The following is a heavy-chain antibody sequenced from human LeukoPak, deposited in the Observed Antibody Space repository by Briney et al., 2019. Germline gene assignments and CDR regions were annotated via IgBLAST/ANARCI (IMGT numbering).Heavy chain of an antibody. D-gene: IGHD6-19*01. CDR1: GGSISSYY. Sequence: SETLSLTCTVSGGSISSYYWSWIRQPPGEGLEWIGYIYYSGSTNYNPSLKSRVTISVDTSKNQFSLKLSSVTAADTAVYYCASRRIAVAVGAFDIWGQGTMVTVSS. CDR2: IYYSGST. J-gene: IGHJ3*02. V-gene: IGHV4-59*08. CDR3: ASRRIAVAVGAFDI.